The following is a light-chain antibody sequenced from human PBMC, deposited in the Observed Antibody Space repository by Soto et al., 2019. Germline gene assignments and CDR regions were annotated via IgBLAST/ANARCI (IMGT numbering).Light chain of an antibody. Sequence: EIVFTHSPGTLSLSPVERATRSFMASQSVSSSYLAWYQQKPGQAPRLLIYGASNRATGIPDRFSGSGSGTDFTLTISRLEPDDFALYFCQQYGGSPITFGLGTRLEIK. V-gene: IGKV3-20*01. CDR1: QSVSSSY. J-gene: IGKJ5*01. CDR3: QQYGGSPIT. CDR2: GAS.